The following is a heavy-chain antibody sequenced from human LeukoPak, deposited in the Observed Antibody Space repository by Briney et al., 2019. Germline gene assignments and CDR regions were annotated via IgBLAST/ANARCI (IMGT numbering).Heavy chain of an antibody. V-gene: IGHV5-51*01. D-gene: IGHD3-10*01. CDR2: IYPGDSDT. CDR3: ARPYGSGSYLYYFDY. Sequence: GESLKISCKGSGYSFTSYWIGWVRQMPAKGLEGMGIIYPGDSDTRYSPSFQGQVTISADKSISTAYLQWSSLKASDTAMYYCARPYGSGSYLYYFDYWGQGTLVTVSS. CDR1: GYSFTSYW. J-gene: IGHJ4*02.